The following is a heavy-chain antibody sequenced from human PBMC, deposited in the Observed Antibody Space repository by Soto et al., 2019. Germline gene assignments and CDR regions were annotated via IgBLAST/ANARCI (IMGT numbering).Heavy chain of an antibody. CDR3: AKDPQILWFGELLGYFDY. Sequence: PGGSLRLSCAASGFTFSSYAMSWVRQAPGKGLEWVSAISGSGGSTYYADSVKGRFTISRDNSKNTLYLQMNSLRAEDTAVYYCAKDPQILWFGELLGYFDYWGQGTLVTGS. V-gene: IGHV3-23*01. CDR1: GFTFSSYA. D-gene: IGHD3-10*01. CDR2: ISGSGGST. J-gene: IGHJ4*02.